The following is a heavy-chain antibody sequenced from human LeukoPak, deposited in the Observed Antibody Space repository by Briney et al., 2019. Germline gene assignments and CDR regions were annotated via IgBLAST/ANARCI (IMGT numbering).Heavy chain of an antibody. Sequence: PGGSLRLSCAASGFSVSGNYMSWVRQAPGKGLDWVSVIFRTGNIFYADSVRGRFSISRDNSKNTLSLQMSSLRAEDTAVYFCAGLSDDSGGPSPLAFDVWGQGTMVTVAS. V-gene: IGHV3-66*04. CDR2: IFRTGNI. CDR1: GFSVSGNY. D-gene: IGHD3-22*01. CDR3: AGLSDDSGGPSPLAFDV. J-gene: IGHJ3*01.